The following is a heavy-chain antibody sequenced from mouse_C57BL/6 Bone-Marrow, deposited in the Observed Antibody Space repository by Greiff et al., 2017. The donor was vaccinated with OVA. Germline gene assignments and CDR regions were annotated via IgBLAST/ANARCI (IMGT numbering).Heavy chain of an antibody. J-gene: IGHJ2*01. D-gene: IGHD2-4*01. CDR1: GFTFSSYG. CDR2: ISSGGSYT. V-gene: IGHV5-6*02. CDR3: ARRDYGFDY. Sequence: EVKLVESGGDLVKPGGSLKLSCAASGFTFSSYGMSWVRQTPDKRLEWVATISSGGSYTYYPDSVKWRFTISRDNAKNTLYLQMSSLKSEDTAMYYCARRDYGFDYWGQGTTLTVSS.